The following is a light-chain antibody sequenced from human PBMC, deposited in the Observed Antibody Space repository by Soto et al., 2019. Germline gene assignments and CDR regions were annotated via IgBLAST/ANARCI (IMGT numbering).Light chain of an antibody. CDR3: ASWDDAQSGIL. V-gene: IGLV1-47*01. Sequence: QSVLTQPPSASGSPGQRVTISCSGSSSNIGNNYVFWYYQLPGAAPKLLTYRNKQRPSGVPDRFSSSKSNTATSLAITRLRSEDEADYYCASWDDAQSGILFGGGTKLTVL. CDR1: SSNIGNNY. CDR2: RNK. J-gene: IGLJ2*01.